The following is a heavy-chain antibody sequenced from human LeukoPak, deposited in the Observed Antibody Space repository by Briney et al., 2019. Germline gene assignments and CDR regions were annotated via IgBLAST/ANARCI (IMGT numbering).Heavy chain of an antibody. Sequence: PGGSLRLSCAASGFTFSSYAMSWVRQAPGKGLEWVSAISGSGGSTYYADSVKGRFTISRENSKNTLYLQMNSLRAEDTAVYYCAKEGGDIVVVPAATFDPWGQGTLVTVSS. V-gene: IGHV3-23*01. CDR3: AKEGGDIVVVPAATFDP. CDR1: GFTFSSYA. CDR2: ISGSGGST. J-gene: IGHJ5*02. D-gene: IGHD2-2*01.